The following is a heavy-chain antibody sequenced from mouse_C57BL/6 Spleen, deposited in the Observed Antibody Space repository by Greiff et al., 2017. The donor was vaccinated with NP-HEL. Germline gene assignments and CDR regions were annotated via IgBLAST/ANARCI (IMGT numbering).Heavy chain of an antibody. V-gene: IGHV1-52*01. D-gene: IGHD1-1*01. J-gene: IGHJ2*01. CDR1: GYTFTSYW. CDR2: IDPSDSET. Sequence: QVQLQQPGAELVRPGSSVKLSCKASGYTFTSYWMHWVKQRPIQGLEWIGNIDPSDSETHYNQKFKDKATLTVDKSSSTAYMQLSSLTSEDSAVYYCARLRGIYYYFDYWGQGTTLTVSS. CDR3: ARLRGIYYYFDY.